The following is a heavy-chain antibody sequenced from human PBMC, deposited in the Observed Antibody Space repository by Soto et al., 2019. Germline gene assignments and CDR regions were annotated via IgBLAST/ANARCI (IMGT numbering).Heavy chain of an antibody. D-gene: IGHD1-26*01. CDR1: GFTVGGVW. CDR3: ERRATTSAGYFDL. J-gene: IGHJ2*01. V-gene: IGHV3-7*01. CDR2: IKQDGTET. Sequence: AASMRVPSAASGFTVGGVWRRRVLQSTGKGLEWVARIKQDGTETLYQDFVKGRITISRDNARNSLCLQMNSLRAEDTAVYYYERRATTSAGYFDLWGSGTVVTVCS.